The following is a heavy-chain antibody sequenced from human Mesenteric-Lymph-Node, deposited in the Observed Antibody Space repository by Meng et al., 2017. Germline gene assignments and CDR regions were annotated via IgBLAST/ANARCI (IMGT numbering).Heavy chain of an antibody. Sequence: QVLLLQSGAEVKKPGASVNVSCKASGYTFTGYYMHWVRQAPGQGLEWMGRINPNSGGTNYAQKFQGRVTMTRDTSISTAYMELSRLRSDDTAVYYCARVPWPSIAAYADYWGQGTLVTVSS. CDR1: GYTFTGYY. CDR3: ARVPWPSIAAYADY. D-gene: IGHD6-6*01. J-gene: IGHJ4*02. V-gene: IGHV1-2*06. CDR2: INPNSGGT.